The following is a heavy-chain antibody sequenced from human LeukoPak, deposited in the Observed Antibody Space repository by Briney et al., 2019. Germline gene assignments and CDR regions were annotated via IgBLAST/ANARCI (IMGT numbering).Heavy chain of an antibody. Sequence: GGSLRLSCAASGFTFSSYAMSWVRQAPGKGLEWVSAISGSGGSTYYADSVKGRFTISRDNSKNTLYLQMNSLRAEDTAVYYCARPRGERQWGLGYWGQGTLVTVSS. J-gene: IGHJ4*02. CDR3: ARPRGERQWGLGY. V-gene: IGHV3-23*01. D-gene: IGHD1-26*01. CDR2: ISGSGGST. CDR1: GFTFSSYA.